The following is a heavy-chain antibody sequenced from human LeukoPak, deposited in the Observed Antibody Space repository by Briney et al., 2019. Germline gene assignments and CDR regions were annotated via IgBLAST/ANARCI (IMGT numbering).Heavy chain of an antibody. Sequence: GGSLRLSCAASGFTFSNAWMNWVRQAPGKGLEWVGRIKSKTDGGTTDYAAPVKGRFTISTDDSKNTLYLQMNGLKTEDTAVYYCTTGQVVGYDASGYSALDYWGQGTLVTVSS. CDR3: TTGQVVGYDASGYSALDY. D-gene: IGHD3-22*01. J-gene: IGHJ4*02. CDR1: GFTFSNAW. V-gene: IGHV3-15*01. CDR2: IKSKTDGGTT.